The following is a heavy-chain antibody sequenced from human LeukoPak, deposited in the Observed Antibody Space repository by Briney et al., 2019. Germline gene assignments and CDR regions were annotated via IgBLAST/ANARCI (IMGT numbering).Heavy chain of an antibody. CDR2: IKKNGSEK. CDR3: ARDRTGSGWYKDY. J-gene: IGHJ4*02. Sequence: GGSLRLSCAASGSTFSSYWMRWVRQAPGKGMEWVANIKKNGSEKYYVDSVKGRFTISRDNAKNSLYLQMNRLRAEDTAVYYCARDRTGSGWYKDYWGQGTLVTVSS. V-gene: IGHV3-7*04. D-gene: IGHD6-19*01. CDR1: GSTFSSYW.